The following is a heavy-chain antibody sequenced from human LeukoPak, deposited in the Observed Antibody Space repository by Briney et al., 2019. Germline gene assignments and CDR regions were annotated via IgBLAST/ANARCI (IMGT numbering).Heavy chain of an antibody. Sequence: PSETLSLTCTVSGGSVSSYYWSWIRQPPGEGLGWVGYIYYSGSTNYTTSLKSRVTISVDTSKNQFSLKLSSVTAADTGVYYCARVRVIAAAGPFDYWGQGTLVTVSS. CDR2: IYYSGST. CDR1: GGSVSSYY. D-gene: IGHD6-13*01. CDR3: ARVRVIAAAGPFDY. V-gene: IGHV4-59*02. J-gene: IGHJ4*02.